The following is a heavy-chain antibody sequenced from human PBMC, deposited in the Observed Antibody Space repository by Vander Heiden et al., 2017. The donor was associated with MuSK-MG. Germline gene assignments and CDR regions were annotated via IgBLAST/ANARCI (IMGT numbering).Heavy chain of an antibody. J-gene: IGHJ3*02. Sequence: EVQLVESGGGLVQPGGSLRLCCAASGLTLSSYWMSWVRQAPGKGLEWVANIKQDGSEKYYVDSVKGRFTISRDNAKNSLYLQMNSLRAEDTAVYYCARGRLSAVVNDDAFDIWGQGTMVTVSS. CDR3: ARGRLSAVVNDDAFDI. D-gene: IGHD2-15*01. CDR2: IKQDGSEK. V-gene: IGHV3-7*01. CDR1: GLTLSSYW.